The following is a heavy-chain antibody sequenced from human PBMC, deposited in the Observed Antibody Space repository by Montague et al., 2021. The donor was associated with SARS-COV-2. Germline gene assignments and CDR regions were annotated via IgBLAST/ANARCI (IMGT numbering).Heavy chain of an antibody. Sequence: SETLSLTCSVSGDSIRTNYWSWIRQSPGKRLEWIGYVDNGGNTDYSLSLRSRVTISLETSKRQFSLRLKSVTEADTAVYYCTTGDDDYGWLYYFDYWCQGTRVTVSS. D-gene: IGHD6-19*01. J-gene: IGHJ4*02. CDR3: TTGDDDYGWLYYFDY. V-gene: IGHV4-59*01. CDR2: VDNGGNT. CDR1: GDSIRTNY.